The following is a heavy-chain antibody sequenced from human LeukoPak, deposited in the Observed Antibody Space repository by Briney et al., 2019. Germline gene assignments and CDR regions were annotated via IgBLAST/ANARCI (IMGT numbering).Heavy chain of an antibody. Sequence: SETLSLTCNVSGGSINSFHWSWIRQPPGKGLEWIGYIYGSGSTNYNPSLKSRVTISVDTSKNQFSLRLNSVTAADTAVYYCARLFSSSSGRAFDIWGQGTIVTVSS. D-gene: IGHD6-6*01. J-gene: IGHJ3*02. CDR2: IYGSGST. V-gene: IGHV4-59*01. CDR3: ARLFSSSSGRAFDI. CDR1: GGSINSFH.